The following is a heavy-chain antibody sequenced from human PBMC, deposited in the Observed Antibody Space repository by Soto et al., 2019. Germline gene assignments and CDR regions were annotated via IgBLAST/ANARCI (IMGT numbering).Heavy chain of an antibody. J-gene: IGHJ6*02. CDR1: GFTFSTYA. Sequence: HPGGSLRLSCAASGFTFSTYAMNWVRQAPGNGLEWVSAISGSGGSIHYAESVKGRFTISRDNSKNTLYLQMNSLRDEDTAVYLCVKGYWKGDVWGQGTTVTVSS. D-gene: IGHD1-1*01. CDR2: ISGSGGSI. CDR3: VKGYWKGDV. V-gene: IGHV3-23*01.